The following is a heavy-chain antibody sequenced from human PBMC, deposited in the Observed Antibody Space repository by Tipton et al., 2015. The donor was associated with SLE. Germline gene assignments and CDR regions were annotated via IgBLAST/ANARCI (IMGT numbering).Heavy chain of an antibody. Sequence: TLSLTCTVSGASINSNFWSWIRQSPGKGLEWIGYIYSGGSTKYNPYFESRVTMSIDTSKNQFSLKVTSVTAADTAVYFCVRDKGGYSYGYHDAFDIWGQGTMVTVSS. V-gene: IGHV4-4*08. CDR3: VRDKGGYSYGYHDAFDI. CDR1: GASINSNF. J-gene: IGHJ3*02. CDR2: IYSGGST. D-gene: IGHD5-18*01.